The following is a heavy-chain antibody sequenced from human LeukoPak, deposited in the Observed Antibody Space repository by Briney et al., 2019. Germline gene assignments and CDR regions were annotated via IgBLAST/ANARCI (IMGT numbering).Heavy chain of an antibody. CDR3: ARDPELYSSGWYFDY. D-gene: IGHD6-19*01. CDR1: GYMFTKYY. V-gene: IGHV1-46*01. J-gene: IGHJ4*02. CDR2: INPSGGST. Sequence: ASVKVSCKASGYMFTKYYIHWVRQAPGQGPEWMGIINPSGGSTRYAQKFQGRVTMTRDTSTGTVYMERSSLRSEDTAVYYCARDPELYSSGWYFDYWGQGTLVTVSS.